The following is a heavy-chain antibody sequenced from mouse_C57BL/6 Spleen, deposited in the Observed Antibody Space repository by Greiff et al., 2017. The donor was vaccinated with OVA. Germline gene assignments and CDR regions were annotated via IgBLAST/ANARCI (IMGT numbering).Heavy chain of an antibody. CDR1: GYTFTSYW. CDR3: ARIGGTRGYYFDY. V-gene: IGHV1-69*01. D-gene: IGHD4-1*01. J-gene: IGHJ2*01. Sequence: QVQLQQPGAELVMPGASVKLSCKASGYTFTSYWMHWVKQRPGQGLEWIGEIDPSDSYTNYNQKFKGKSTLTVDKSSSTAYRQLSSLTSEDSAVYYCARIGGTRGYYFDYWGQGTTLTVSS. CDR2: IDPSDSYT.